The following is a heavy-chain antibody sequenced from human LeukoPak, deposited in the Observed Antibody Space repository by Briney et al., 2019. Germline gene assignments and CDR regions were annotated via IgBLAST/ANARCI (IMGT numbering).Heavy chain of an antibody. CDR3: ARDFPAADDYDILTGYYMSYYYYMDV. J-gene: IGHJ6*03. D-gene: IGHD3-9*01. Sequence: SETLSLTCTVSGGSISSGGYYWSWIRQPPGKGLEWIGYIYHSGSTYYNPSLKSRVTISVDRSKNQFSLKLSSVTAADTAVYYCARDFPAADDYDILTGYYMSYYYYMDVWGKGTTVTVSS. CDR1: GGSISSGGYY. V-gene: IGHV4-30-2*01. CDR2: IYHSGST.